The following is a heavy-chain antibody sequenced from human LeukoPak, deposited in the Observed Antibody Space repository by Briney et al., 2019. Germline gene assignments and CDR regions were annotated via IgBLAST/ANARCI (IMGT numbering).Heavy chain of an antibody. CDR2: ISSSSSYI. CDR1: GFTFSSYS. V-gene: IGHV3-21*01. D-gene: IGHD6-19*01. J-gene: IGHJ4*02. Sequence: GGSLRLSCAASGFTFSSYSMNWVRQAPGKGLGWVSSISSSSSYIYYADSVKGRFTISRDNAKNSLYLQMNSLRAEDTAVYYCARDSLAGDPDFDYWGQGTLVTVSS. CDR3: ARDSLAGDPDFDY.